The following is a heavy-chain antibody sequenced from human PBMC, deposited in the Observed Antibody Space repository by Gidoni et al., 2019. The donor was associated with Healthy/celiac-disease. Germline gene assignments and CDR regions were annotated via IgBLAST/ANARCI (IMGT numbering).Heavy chain of an antibody. CDR3: AREEVGATYWGAFDI. Sequence: EVQLVETGGGLIQPGGSLRLSCAASGFTVSSNYMSWVRQAPGKGLEWVSVIYSGGSTYYADSVKGRFTISRDNSKNTLYLQMNSLRAEDTAVYYCAREEVGATYWGAFDIWGQGTMVTVSS. J-gene: IGHJ3*02. D-gene: IGHD1-26*01. CDR2: IYSGGST. CDR1: GFTVSSNY. V-gene: IGHV3-53*02.